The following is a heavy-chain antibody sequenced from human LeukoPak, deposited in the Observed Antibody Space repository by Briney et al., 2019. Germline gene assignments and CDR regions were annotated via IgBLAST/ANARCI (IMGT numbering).Heavy chain of an antibody. D-gene: IGHD2-21*01. J-gene: IGHJ3*02. CDR1: GYTFTSYD. CDR3: ARRSDSGAFDI. Sequence: GASVKVSYKASGYTFTSYDINWVRQATGQGLEWMGWMNPNSGNTGYAQKFQGRVTITRNTSISTAYMELSSLRSEDTAVYYCARRSDSGAFDIWGQGTMVTVSS. CDR2: MNPNSGNT. V-gene: IGHV1-8*03.